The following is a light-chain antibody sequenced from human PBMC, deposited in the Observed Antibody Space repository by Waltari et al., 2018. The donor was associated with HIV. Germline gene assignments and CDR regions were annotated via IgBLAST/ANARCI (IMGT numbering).Light chain of an antibody. CDR2: GAS. V-gene: IGKV3-15*01. Sequence: ERVMTQSPTTLSVSPGERATLSCRASQSVDSDLAWYQQKPGQPPRLLISGASTRATGIPARFSGSGSGIEFTLTINSLQSEDFAIYYCQQYNNWAYTFGQGTRLDIK. J-gene: IGKJ2*01. CDR1: QSVDSD. CDR3: QQYNNWAYT.